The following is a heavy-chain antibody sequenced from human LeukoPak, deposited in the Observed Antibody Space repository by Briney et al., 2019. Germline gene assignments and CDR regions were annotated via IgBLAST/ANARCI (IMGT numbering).Heavy chain of an antibody. CDR3: ARAHPGSSSWKGFDY. CDR2: INPSGGST. CDR1: GYTFTSYY. J-gene: IGHJ4*02. V-gene: IGHV1-46*01. Sequence: GASVKVSCKASGYTFTSYYMHWVRRAPGQGLEWMGIINPSGGSTSYAQKFRGRVTMTRDTSTSTVYMELSSLRSEDTAVYYCARAHPGSSSWKGFDYWGQGTLVTVSS. D-gene: IGHD6-13*01.